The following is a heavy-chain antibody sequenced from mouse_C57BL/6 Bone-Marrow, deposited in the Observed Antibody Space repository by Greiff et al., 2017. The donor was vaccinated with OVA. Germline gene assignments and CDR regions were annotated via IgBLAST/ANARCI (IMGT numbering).Heavy chain of an antibody. CDR3: TRSTTVVATDAMDY. V-gene: IGHV1-15*01. J-gene: IGHJ4*01. CDR1: GYTFTDYE. Sequence: VQLQQSGAELVRPGASVTLSCKASGYTFTDYEMHWVKQTPVHGLEWIGAIDPETGGTAYNQKFKGKAILTADKSSSTAYMELRSLTSEDSAVDYCTRSTTVVATDAMDYWGQGTSVTVSS. CDR2: IDPETGGT. D-gene: IGHD1-1*01.